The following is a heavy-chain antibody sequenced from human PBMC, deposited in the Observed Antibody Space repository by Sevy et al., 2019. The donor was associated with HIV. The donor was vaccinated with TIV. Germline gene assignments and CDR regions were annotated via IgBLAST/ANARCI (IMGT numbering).Heavy chain of an antibody. D-gene: IGHD6-25*01. V-gene: IGHV3-48*03. J-gene: IGHJ1*01. CDR3: ATEDGSGKYFQY. Sequence: GGSLRLSCAASGFTFSSYEMNWVRQAPGKGLEWVSYISSSGSTKKYADSVKGRFTISRDNAKNSLYLQMNSLRAEDTAVYYCATEDGSGKYFQYWGQGTLVTVSS. CDR2: ISSSGSTK. CDR1: GFTFSSYE.